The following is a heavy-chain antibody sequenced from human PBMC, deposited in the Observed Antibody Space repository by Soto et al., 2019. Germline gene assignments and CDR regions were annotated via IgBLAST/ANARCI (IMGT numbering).Heavy chain of an antibody. CDR3: AKDHYTVTGNYWYFDL. J-gene: IGHJ2*01. V-gene: IGHV3-30*18. Sequence: GGSLRLYRPSSGCTFSSYGMHRVRQAPGKGLEWVAVISYDGSNKYYADSVKGRFTISRDNSKNTLYLQMNSLRAEDTAVYYCAKDHYTVTGNYWYFDLWGRGTLVTVSS. D-gene: IGHD4-17*01. CDR2: ISYDGSNK. CDR1: GCTFSSYG.